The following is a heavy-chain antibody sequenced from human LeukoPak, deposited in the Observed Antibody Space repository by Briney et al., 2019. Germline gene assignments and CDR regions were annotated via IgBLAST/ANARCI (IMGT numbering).Heavy chain of an antibody. Sequence: SETLSLTCTVSGGSISSGSYYWSWIRQPAGKGLEWIGRIYTSGSTNYNPSLKSRVTISVDTSKSQFSLKLSSVTAADTAVYYCASSIYYYDRSGYLDWGQGTLVTVSS. J-gene: IGHJ4*02. CDR2: IYTSGST. CDR3: ASSIYYYDRSGYLD. CDR1: GGSISSGSYY. V-gene: IGHV4-61*02. D-gene: IGHD3-22*01.